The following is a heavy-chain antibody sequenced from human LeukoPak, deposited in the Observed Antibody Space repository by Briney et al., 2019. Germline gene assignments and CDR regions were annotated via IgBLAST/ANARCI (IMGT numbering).Heavy chain of an antibody. CDR3: ARDPAPYYYGSGSYYRSLVDV. Sequence: PSETLSLTCTVSGGSISSYYWSWIRQPPGKGLEWIGYIYYSGSTNYNPSLKSRVTISVDTSKNQFSLKLSSVTAADTAVYYCARDPAPYYYGSGSYYRSLVDVWGQGTTVTVSS. J-gene: IGHJ6*02. V-gene: IGHV4-59*12. CDR2: IYYSGST. D-gene: IGHD3-10*01. CDR1: GGSISSYY.